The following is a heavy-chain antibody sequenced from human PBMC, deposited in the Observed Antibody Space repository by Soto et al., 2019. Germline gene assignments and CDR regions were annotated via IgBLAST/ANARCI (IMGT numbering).Heavy chain of an antibody. Sequence: PGESLKISCKGSGYSFTSYWIGWVRQIPGKGLEWMGWINAGNGNTKYSQKFQGRVTITRDTSASTAYMELSSLRSEDTAVYYCAREMIAAAIEYYYYYMDGWGKGTTVTVSS. J-gene: IGHJ6*03. CDR2: INAGNGNT. CDR3: AREMIAAAIEYYYYYMDG. V-gene: IGHV1-3*01. CDR1: GYSFTSYW. D-gene: IGHD6-13*01.